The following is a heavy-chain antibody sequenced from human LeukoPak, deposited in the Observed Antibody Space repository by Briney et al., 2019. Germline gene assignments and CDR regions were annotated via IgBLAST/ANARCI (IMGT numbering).Heavy chain of an antibody. CDR3: ATKQWLAPPPDS. CDR1: GFTFNKYW. CDR2: INTDGTVT. D-gene: IGHD6-19*01. J-gene: IGHJ4*02. Sequence: GGSLRLSCAASGFTFNKYWMLWVRQAPGEGLESLSRINTDGTVTTYADSVKGRFTVSRDNADNTMFLQMNSVRDEDTAVYYCATKQWLAPPPDSWGQGTPVTVSS. V-gene: IGHV3-74*01.